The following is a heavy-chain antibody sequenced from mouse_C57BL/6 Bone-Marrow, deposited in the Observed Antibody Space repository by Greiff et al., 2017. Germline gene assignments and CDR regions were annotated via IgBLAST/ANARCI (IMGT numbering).Heavy chain of an antibody. V-gene: IGHV1-81*01. CDR1: GYTFTSYG. D-gene: IGHD1-1*01. CDR3: ARFTTVVATNYFDY. Sequence: LVESGAELARPGASVKLSCKASGYTFTSYGISWVKQRTGQGLEWIGEIYPRSGNTYYNEKFKGKATLTADKSSSTAYMELRSLTSEDSAVYFCARFTTVVATNYFDYWGQGTTLTVSS. CDR2: IYPRSGNT. J-gene: IGHJ2*01.